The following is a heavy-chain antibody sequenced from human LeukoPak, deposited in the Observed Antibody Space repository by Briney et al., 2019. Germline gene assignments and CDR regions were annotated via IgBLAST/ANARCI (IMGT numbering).Heavy chain of an antibody. D-gene: IGHD3-10*01. J-gene: IGHJ4*02. CDR3: AKGGRGIGNYFDY. Sequence: GGSLRLSCAASGFTFSDYYMSWIRQAPGKGLEWVSYISLSGTTIYYADSVKGRFTISRHNAKNSLYLQMNSLRADDTAIYYCAKGGRGIGNYFDYWGQGTLVTVSS. CDR2: ISLSGTTI. V-gene: IGHV3-11*01. CDR1: GFTFSDYY.